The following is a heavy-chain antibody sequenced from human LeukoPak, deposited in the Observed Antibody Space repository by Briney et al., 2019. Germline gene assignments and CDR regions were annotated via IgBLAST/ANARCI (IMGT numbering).Heavy chain of an antibody. Sequence: ASVKVSCKASGYTFTSYDINWVRQATGQGLEWMGWMNPNSGNTGYAQKFQGRVTMTRNTSISTAYMELSSLRSEDTAVYYCARDCCISGSWEGDIWGQGTMVTVSS. CDR2: MNPNSGNT. CDR3: ARDCCISGSWEGDI. V-gene: IGHV1-8*01. J-gene: IGHJ3*02. D-gene: IGHD1-26*01. CDR1: GYTFTSYD.